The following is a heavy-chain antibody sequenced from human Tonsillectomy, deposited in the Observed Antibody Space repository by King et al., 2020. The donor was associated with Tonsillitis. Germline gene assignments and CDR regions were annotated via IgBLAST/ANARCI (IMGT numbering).Heavy chain of an antibody. CDR3: AKRYYYDSSGSDYFDH. Sequence: VQLVESGGGLVQPGGSLRLSCAASGFTFSSYAMSWVRQAPGKGLEWVSVISGSGTSTYYADSVKGRFTISRDNSKNTLYLQMNSLRAEDTALYYCAKRYYYDSSGSDYFDHWGQGTLVTVSS. D-gene: IGHD3-22*01. CDR2: ISGSGTST. J-gene: IGHJ4*02. V-gene: IGHV3-23*04. CDR1: GFTFSSYA.